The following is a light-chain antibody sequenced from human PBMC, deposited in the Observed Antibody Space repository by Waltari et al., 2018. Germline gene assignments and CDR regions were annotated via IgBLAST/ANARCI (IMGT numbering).Light chain of an antibody. CDR2: SAS. CDR1: QNINNN. J-gene: IGKJ3*01. CDR3: QQYNAWPLT. V-gene: IGKV3-15*01. Sequence: ERVITQSPVFLTASPGERATLSCTASQNINNNLAWYQQKPGQPPRLLIYSASTRATGIPARFSGSGSGTQFTLTISSLQSEDFAVYFCQQYNAWPLTFGPGTKVHIK.